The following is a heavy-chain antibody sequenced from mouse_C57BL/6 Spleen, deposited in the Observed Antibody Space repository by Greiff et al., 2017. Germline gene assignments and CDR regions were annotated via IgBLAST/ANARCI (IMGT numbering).Heavy chain of an antibody. V-gene: IGHV2-4*01. J-gene: IGHJ4*01. D-gene: IGHD4-1*01. Sequence: VQLQQSGPGLVQPSQSLSITCTVSGFSLTSYGVHWVRQPPGKGLEWLGVIWSGGSTDYNAAFISRLSISKDNSKSQVFFKKNSLQADDTAIYYCASQLTVYAMDYWGQGTSVTVSS. CDR1: GFSLTSYG. CDR2: IWSGGST. CDR3: ASQLTVYAMDY.